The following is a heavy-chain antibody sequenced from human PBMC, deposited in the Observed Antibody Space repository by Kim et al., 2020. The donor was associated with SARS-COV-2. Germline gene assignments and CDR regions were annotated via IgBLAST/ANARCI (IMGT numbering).Heavy chain of an antibody. Sequence: GESLKISCKGSGYSFTSYWIGWVRQMPGKGLEWMGIIYPGDSDTRYSPSFQGQVTISADKPISTAYLQWSSLKASDTAMYYCARHTPEYYYGSGSYYGYYYGMDVWGQGTTVTVSS. J-gene: IGHJ6*02. V-gene: IGHV5-51*01. CDR1: GYSFTSYW. D-gene: IGHD3-10*01. CDR3: ARHTPEYYYGSGSYYGYYYGMDV. CDR2: IYPGDSDT.